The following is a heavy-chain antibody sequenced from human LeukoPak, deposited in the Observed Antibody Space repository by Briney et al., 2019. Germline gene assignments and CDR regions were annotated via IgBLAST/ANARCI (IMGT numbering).Heavy chain of an antibody. V-gene: IGHV4-39*07. Sequence: SETLSLTCTVSGGSISSYSYYWGWKRQPPGQGLEWIGSINCSGSTYYNPSLNSRVTISVDTSKNQFSLMLSSVTAADTAVYYCAGASDHIAAGFDYWGQGTLVTVSS. CDR2: INCSGST. D-gene: IGHD6-13*01. CDR1: GGSISSYSYY. J-gene: IGHJ4*02. CDR3: AGASDHIAAGFDY.